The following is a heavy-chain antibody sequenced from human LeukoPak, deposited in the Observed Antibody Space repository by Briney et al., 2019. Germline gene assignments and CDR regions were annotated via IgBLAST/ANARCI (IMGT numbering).Heavy chain of an antibody. J-gene: IGHJ6*04. Sequence: ASVTVSCKGSGYTLTELSIHWVRQAPGQGLEWMGGFDPEDGETIYAQKFQGRVTRTADTSTDTAYMELSSLRSEDTAVYYCAAYCSGGSCYSDYYYYGMDVWGKGTTVTVSS. CDR3: AAYCSGGSCYSDYYYYGMDV. CDR2: FDPEDGET. CDR1: GYTLTELS. D-gene: IGHD2-15*01. V-gene: IGHV1-24*01.